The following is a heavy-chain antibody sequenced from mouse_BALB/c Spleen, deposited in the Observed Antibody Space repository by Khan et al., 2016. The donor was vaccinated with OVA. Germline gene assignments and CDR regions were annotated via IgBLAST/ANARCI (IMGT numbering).Heavy chain of an antibody. Sequence: EVQLQQSGPELVKPGASVKISCKASGYIFSDYTIDWVKQSHGKSLEWIGDINPNNGDTFYNQKFKGKATLTVDKSSSTAFMELRSLTSEDTAVYYCARTGYGSLGYWGQGTTLTASS. CDR2: INPNNGDT. D-gene: IGHD1-1*01. V-gene: IGHV1-18*01. CDR1: GYIFSDYT. CDR3: ARTGYGSLGY. J-gene: IGHJ2*01.